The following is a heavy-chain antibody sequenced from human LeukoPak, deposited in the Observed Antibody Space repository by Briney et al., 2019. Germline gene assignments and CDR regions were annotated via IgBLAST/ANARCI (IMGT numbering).Heavy chain of an antibody. CDR3: ARGITGSSPFWFDP. J-gene: IGHJ5*02. V-gene: IGHV4-59*01. D-gene: IGHD1-20*01. CDR1: GGSISSYY. CDR2: IYYSGST. Sequence: SSETLSLTCSVPGGSISSYYWSWVRQPPGKELEWIGYIYYSGSTNYNPSLKSRVTISVDTSKNQFSLRLSSVTAADTALYYCARGITGSSPFWFDPWGQGTLVTVSS.